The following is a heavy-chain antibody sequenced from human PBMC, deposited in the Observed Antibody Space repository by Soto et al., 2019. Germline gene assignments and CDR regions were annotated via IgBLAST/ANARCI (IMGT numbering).Heavy chain of an antibody. CDR1: GFNFNVHG. J-gene: IGHJ4*02. Sequence: ASVKVSCKTSGFNFNVHGINWVRQAPGHSLEWLGWIGVSGNTAFSQKFQGRVTLTRDPSATTAYMEMNSLKSEDTAIYYCARALGSPWIQVKFESWGQGTLVTGSS. CDR3: ARALGSPWIQVKFES. D-gene: IGHD5-18*01. CDR2: IGVSGNT. V-gene: IGHV1-3*01.